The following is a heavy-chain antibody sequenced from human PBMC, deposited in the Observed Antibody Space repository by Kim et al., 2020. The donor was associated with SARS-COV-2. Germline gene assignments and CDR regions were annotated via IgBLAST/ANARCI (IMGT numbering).Heavy chain of an antibody. CDR3: AKHRSTYTSSDYYFDY. D-gene: IGHD3-22*01. Sequence: SPKVRITITVDTSKNQFSLKLSSMTAADTAVYYCAKHRSTYTSSDYYFDYWGQGTLVTVSS. J-gene: IGHJ4*02. V-gene: IGHV4-59*08.